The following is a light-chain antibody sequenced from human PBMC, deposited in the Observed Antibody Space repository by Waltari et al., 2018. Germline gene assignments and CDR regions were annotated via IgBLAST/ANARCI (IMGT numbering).Light chain of an antibody. CDR1: STDVGGYNY. CDR3: NSYAGSYNLV. CDR2: EVN. V-gene: IGLV2-8*01. J-gene: IGLJ3*02. Sequence: QSALTQPPSASGSPGQSVTISRTGTSTDVGGYNYVSWYQQHPGKAPKLMIFEVNKRPSGVPDRFSGSKSGNTASLTVSGLQAEDEADYYCNSYAGSYNLVFGGGTKLTVL.